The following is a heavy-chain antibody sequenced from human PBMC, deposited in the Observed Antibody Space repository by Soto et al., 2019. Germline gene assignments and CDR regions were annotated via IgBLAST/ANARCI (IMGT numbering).Heavy chain of an antibody. CDR1: GFTFTKYS. Sequence: PGGSPKLSCVTSGFTFTKYSMNWVRQAPGKGLEWVSYISYSGETKYYADSLKGRYAISRDDAKNSVYLQMNSLRDEDTAFYYCVRGVVVVVGSTAENFDHWGQGTLVTVSS. V-gene: IGHV3-48*02. CDR3: VRGVVVVVGSTAENFDH. D-gene: IGHD2-15*01. J-gene: IGHJ4*02. CDR2: ISYSGETK.